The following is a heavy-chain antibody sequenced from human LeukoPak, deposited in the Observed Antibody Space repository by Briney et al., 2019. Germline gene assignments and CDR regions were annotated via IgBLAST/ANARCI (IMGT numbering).Heavy chain of an antibody. CDR3: ARISDTTRVTAAFDV. J-gene: IGHJ3*01. CDR1: GGTFSTYD. D-gene: IGHD1-1*01. CDR2: IIPIGDIA. Sequence: SVKVSCKPSGGTFSTYDIHWVRQAPGQRLEWMGRIIPIGDIAEYARNFQGRVTMTADKSTTTAYLEVRSLKSEDTALYYCARISDTTRVTAAFDVWGQGTMVTVS. V-gene: IGHV1-69*04.